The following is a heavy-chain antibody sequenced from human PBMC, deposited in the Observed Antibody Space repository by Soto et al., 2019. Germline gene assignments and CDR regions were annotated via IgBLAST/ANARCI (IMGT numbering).Heavy chain of an antibody. CDR3: ARDRGLPDSFDI. J-gene: IGHJ3*02. CDR1: GFTFNNAW. V-gene: IGHV3-74*01. Sequence: GGSLRLSCAASGFTFNNAWMNWVRQAPGKGLVWVSHINSDGSTIVYADSVKGRFTISRDNAKNTLYLQMNSLRVEDTAVYFCARDRGLPDSFDIWGQGTMVTVSS. D-gene: IGHD3-10*01. CDR2: INSDGSTI.